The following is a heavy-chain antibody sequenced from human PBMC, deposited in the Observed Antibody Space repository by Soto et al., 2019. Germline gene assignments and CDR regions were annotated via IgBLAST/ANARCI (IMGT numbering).Heavy chain of an antibody. CDR1: GGSISSSSYF. Sequence: QLQLQESGPGLVKPSETLSLTCSVSGGSISSSSYFWGWTRQPPGKRLEWIGSIYYSGTTYYNPSLKSRVGVSVDTSKNQSSLKLSSVTGADTAVYYCVRHPSDLWFDPWGQGTLVTVSS. J-gene: IGHJ5*02. CDR2: IYYSGTT. D-gene: IGHD2-21*02. V-gene: IGHV4-39*01. CDR3: VRHPSDLWFDP.